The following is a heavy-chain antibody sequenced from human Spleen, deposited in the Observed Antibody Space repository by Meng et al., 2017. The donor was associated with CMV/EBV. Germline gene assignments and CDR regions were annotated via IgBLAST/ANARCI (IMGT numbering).Heavy chain of an antibody. V-gene: IGHV3-21*01. D-gene: IGHD2-2*01. J-gene: IGHJ4*02. CDR1: GFTFSRYN. CDR3: AKDDWVGSVIVPAAWN. CDR2: ISFTSNYI. Sequence: GGSLRLSCAASGFTFSRYNMIWVRQAPGKGLEWVSSISFTSNYIYYADSVKGRFTISRDNSKNSLYLQMNSLRAEDTAVYYCAKDDWVGSVIVPAAWNWGQGTLVTVSS.